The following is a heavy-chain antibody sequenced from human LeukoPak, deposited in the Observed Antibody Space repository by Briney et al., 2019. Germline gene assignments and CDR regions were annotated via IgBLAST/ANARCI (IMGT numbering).Heavy chain of an antibody. CDR1: AFTFSSYA. CDR2: ISGSGGST. CDR3: AKDGGEQLVGPFDY. J-gene: IGHJ4*02. Sequence: GGSLRLSCAASAFTFSSYAMSWVRQAPGEGLEWVSAISGSGGSTYYADSVKGRFTISRDNSKNTLYLQMNSLRAEDTAVYYCAKDGGEQLVGPFDYWGLGTLVTVSS. D-gene: IGHD6-6*01. V-gene: IGHV3-23*01.